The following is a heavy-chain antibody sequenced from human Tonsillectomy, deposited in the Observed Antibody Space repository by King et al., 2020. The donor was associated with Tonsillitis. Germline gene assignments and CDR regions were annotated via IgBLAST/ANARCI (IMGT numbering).Heavy chain of an antibody. CDR1: GYTFTSYG. V-gene: IGHV1-18*04. D-gene: IGHD3-9*01. Sequence: DQLVQSGAEVKKPGASVKVSCKASGYTFTSYGISWVRQAPGQGLEWMGWISTYNGNTNYAQKFQGRVTMTTDTSTSTAYMELRSLRSDDTAVYYCARVSGDYEILTGFDYWGQGTLVTVSS. CDR2: ISTYNGNT. CDR3: ARVSGDYEILTGFDY. J-gene: IGHJ4*02.